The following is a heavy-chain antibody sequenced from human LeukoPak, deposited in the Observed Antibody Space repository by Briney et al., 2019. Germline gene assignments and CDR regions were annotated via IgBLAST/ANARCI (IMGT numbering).Heavy chain of an antibody. V-gene: IGHV4-34*01. Sequence: SETLSLTCAVYGGSFSGYYWSWIRQPPGKGLEWIGEINHSGSTNYNPSLKSRVTISVDTSKNQFSLKLSSVTAADTAVYYCARHAFRVVGATLFDYWGQGTLVTVSS. CDR2: INHSGST. CDR1: GGSFSGYY. J-gene: IGHJ4*02. CDR3: ARHAFRVVGATLFDY. D-gene: IGHD1-26*01.